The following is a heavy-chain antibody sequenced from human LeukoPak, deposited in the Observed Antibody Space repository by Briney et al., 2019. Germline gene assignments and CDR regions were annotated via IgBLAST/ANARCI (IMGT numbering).Heavy chain of an antibody. CDR2: IYYSGST. D-gene: IGHD3-10*01. CDR1: GGSISSYY. J-gene: IGHJ5*02. CDR3: ARNYGSGSPRYNWFDP. V-gene: IGHV4-59*01. Sequence: PETLSLTCTVSGGSISSYYWSWIRQPPGKGLEWIGYIYYSGSTNYNPSLKSRVTISVDTSKNQFSLKLSSVTAADTAVYYCARNYGSGSPRYNWFDPWGQGTLVTVSS.